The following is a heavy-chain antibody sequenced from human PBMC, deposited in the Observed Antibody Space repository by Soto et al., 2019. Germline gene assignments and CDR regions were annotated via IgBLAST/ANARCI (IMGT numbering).Heavy chain of an antibody. J-gene: IGHJ6*02. V-gene: IGHV3-30*18. D-gene: IGHD3-3*01. Sequence: VGSLRLSCAASGVTFSSYGMHWVRQAPGKGLEWVAVISYDGSNKYYADSVKGRFTISRDNSKNTLYLQMNSLRAEDTAVYYCAKELRSGYSGYYYYGMDVWGQGTTVTVSS. CDR2: ISYDGSNK. CDR3: AKELRSGYSGYYYYGMDV. CDR1: GVTFSSYG.